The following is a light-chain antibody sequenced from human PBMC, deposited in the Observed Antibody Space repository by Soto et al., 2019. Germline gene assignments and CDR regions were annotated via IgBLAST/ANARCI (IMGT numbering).Light chain of an antibody. V-gene: IGLV1-47*01. CDR1: SSNIGKNF. J-gene: IGLJ7*01. Sequence: QSVLTQPPSVSGTPGQRVTNSCSGSSSNIGKNFVFWFQQVPGMAPKLLIYKDNQRPSGVPDRFSVSKSGTSASLAISGLRSEDEADYYCAAWDDGLSGPYAVFGGGTQLTVL. CDR2: KDN. CDR3: AAWDDGLSGPYAV.